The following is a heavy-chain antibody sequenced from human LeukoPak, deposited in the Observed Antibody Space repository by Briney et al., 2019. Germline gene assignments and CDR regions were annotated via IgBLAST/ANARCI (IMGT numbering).Heavy chain of an antibody. CDR2: MNPNSGNT. CDR1: GYTFTSYD. D-gene: IGHD6-19*01. Sequence: VASVKVSCKASGYTFTSYDINWVRQATGQGLEWMGWMNPNSGNTGYAQKFQGRVTITRNTSISTAYMELSSLRSEDTAVYYCARAPQIRRWLVPGYNWFDPWGQGTLVTVSS. V-gene: IGHV1-8*03. J-gene: IGHJ5*02. CDR3: ARAPQIRRWLVPGYNWFDP.